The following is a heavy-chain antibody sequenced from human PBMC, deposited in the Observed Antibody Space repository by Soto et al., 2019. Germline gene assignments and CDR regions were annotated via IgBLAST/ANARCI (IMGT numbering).Heavy chain of an antibody. J-gene: IGHJ6*02. Sequence: PGGSLRLSCAASGFTFSSYGMHWVRQAPGKGLVCVSRIHSDGSRTSYADSVKGRFTISRDNAKNTLYLQMNSLTVEDTAVYYCARAVSYGMDVRGQGTRGKVSS. CDR3: ARAVSYGMDV. CDR1: GFTFSSYG. CDR2: IHSDGSRT. V-gene: IGHV3-74*01.